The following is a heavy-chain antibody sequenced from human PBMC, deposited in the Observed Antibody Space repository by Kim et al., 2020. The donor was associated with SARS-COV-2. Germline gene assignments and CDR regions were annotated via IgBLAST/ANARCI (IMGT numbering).Heavy chain of an antibody. V-gene: IGHV4-34*01. CDR3: ARSLSNTSGSGSHYWDL. CDR1: GGSFSDFY. D-gene: IGHD3-10*01. Sequence: AETLSLTCAVYGGSFSDFYWSWIRQPPGRGLEWIGEINHSGRTNYNPSLKSRVTISVDTSKNQFSLKLTSVTAADTAVYYCARSLSNTSGSGSHYWDLWGQGALVTVSS. J-gene: IGHJ4*02. CDR2: INHSGRT.